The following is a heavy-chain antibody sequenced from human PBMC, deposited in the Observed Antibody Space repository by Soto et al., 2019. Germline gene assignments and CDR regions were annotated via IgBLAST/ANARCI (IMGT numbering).Heavy chain of an antibody. CDR1: GFTLSSYA. V-gene: IGHV3-30-3*01. CDR3: EREGFDY. CDR2: ISYDGSNI. Sequence: QVQLVESGGGVVQPGRSLKLSCAASGFTLSSYAMHWVRQAPGKGLEWVAVISYDGSNIYYADSVKGRFTISGDNSKKTRYLQMSGLRAEDAAVYYCEREGFDYWGRGTLVTVCS. J-gene: IGHJ4*01.